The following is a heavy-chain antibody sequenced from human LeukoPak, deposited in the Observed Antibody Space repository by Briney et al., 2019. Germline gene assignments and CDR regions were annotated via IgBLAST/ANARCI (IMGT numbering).Heavy chain of an antibody. V-gene: IGHV3-49*04. CDR3: TRSMAVFEY. D-gene: IGHD2/OR15-2a*01. CDR1: GFTFSSYA. Sequence: GGSLRLSCAASGFTFSSYAMSWVRQAPGKGLEWVGFIRSKAYGGTTEYAASVRGRFIISRDDSKSIGYLQMNSLNTEDTAVYYCTRSMAVFEYWGQGTLVIVSS. J-gene: IGHJ4*02. CDR2: IRSKAYGGTT.